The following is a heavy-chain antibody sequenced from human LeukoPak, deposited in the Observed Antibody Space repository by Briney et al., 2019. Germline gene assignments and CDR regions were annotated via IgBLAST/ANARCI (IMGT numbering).Heavy chain of an antibody. Sequence: SPTLSPAYLVAAGSMTRASCGWIRAAPEKETQRVLNIDDSGNTNYSPSLKSRVTISLDTSKNQFSLRVTSVTAADRGLYFCARDSSPAALPYMDAWGKGTTVTVSS. J-gene: IGHJ6*03. CDR1: AGSMTRAS. V-gene: IGHV4-59*01. D-gene: IGHD2-2*01. CDR2: IDDSGNT. CDR3: ARDSSPAALPYMDA.